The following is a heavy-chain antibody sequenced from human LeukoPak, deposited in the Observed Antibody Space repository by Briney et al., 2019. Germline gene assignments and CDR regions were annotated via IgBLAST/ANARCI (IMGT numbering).Heavy chain of an antibody. CDR3: AKNRCSSPSCYAGELDY. D-gene: IGHD2-2*01. CDR1: GFTVSGNY. Sequence: GGSLRLSCAASGFTVSGNYMSWVRQAPGKGLEWVSAISGSGGSTYYADSVKGRFTISRDNSKNTLYLQMNSLRAEDTAVYSCAKNRCSSPSCYAGELDYWGQGTLVTVSS. V-gene: IGHV3-23*01. J-gene: IGHJ4*02. CDR2: ISGSGGST.